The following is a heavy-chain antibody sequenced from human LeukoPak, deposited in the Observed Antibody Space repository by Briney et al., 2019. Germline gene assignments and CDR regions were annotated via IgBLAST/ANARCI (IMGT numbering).Heavy chain of an antibody. J-gene: IGHJ4*02. CDR1: GFTVSNNY. Sequence: GGSLRLSCAVSGFTVSNNYMTWVRQVPGKGLEWVSLIYRGGNTYYADSVKGRFTISRDNSKNTLYPQMNSLRAEDTAVYYCGSGEWPQNYWGQGTLVTVSS. V-gene: IGHV3-53*01. D-gene: IGHD3-10*01. CDR3: GSGEWPQNY. CDR2: IYRGGNT.